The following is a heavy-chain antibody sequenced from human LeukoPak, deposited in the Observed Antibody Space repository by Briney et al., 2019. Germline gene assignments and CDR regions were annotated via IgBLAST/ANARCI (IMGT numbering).Heavy chain of an antibody. V-gene: IGHV4-34*01. CDR2: INHSGST. CDR3: ARGRKTTAPWLEWSSPLGF. Sequence: SETLSLTCAVYGGSFSGYYWSWIRQPPGKGLEWIGEINHSGSTNYNPSLKSRVTISVDTSKNQFSLKLSSVTAADTAVYYCARGRKTTAPWLEWSSPLGFWGQGTLVTVSS. CDR1: GGSFSGYY. J-gene: IGHJ4*02. D-gene: IGHD4-11*01.